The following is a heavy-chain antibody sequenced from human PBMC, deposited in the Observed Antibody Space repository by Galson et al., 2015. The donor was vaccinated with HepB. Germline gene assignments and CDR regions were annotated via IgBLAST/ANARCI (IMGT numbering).Heavy chain of an antibody. D-gene: IGHD2-21*01. Sequence: SVKVSCKASGGTFSSYAISWARQAPGQGLEWMGGIIPILGTANYAQKFQGRVTITADESTSTAYMELSSLRSEDTAVYYCARAHLGDWSPRDYYYYGMDVWGQGTTVTVSS. J-gene: IGHJ6*02. CDR3: ARAHLGDWSPRDYYYYGMDV. CDR1: GGTFSSYA. V-gene: IGHV1-69*13. CDR2: IIPILGTA.